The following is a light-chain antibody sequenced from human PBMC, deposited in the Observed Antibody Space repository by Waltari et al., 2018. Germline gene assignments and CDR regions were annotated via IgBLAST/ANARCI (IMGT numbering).Light chain of an antibody. CDR1: QSITKRY. CDR2: GAS. CDR3: QQYGSSIMYT. J-gene: IGKJ2*01. V-gene: IGKV3-20*01. Sequence: VLTQSPGTLSLSPGDRATLSCRASQSITKRYFAWYQQKPGQAPRLLIYGASSRAAGIPDRFSGSGSGTEVTLTISRLEAEDSAVYYCQQYGSSIMYTFGQGTKLEIK.